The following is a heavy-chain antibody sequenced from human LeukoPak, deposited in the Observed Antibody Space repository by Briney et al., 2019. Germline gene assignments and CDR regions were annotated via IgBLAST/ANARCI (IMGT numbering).Heavy chain of an antibody. CDR1: SGSLINYY. CDR3: ARHDNVSVIRRGLDC. D-gene: IGHD3/OR15-3a*01. Sequence: PSETLSLTCTVSSGSLINYYWSWIRQPPGKGLEWIGYIFYNGVTYYNPSLKSRVTISVDTSNNQFSLNLNSVTAADTAVYFCARHDNVSVIRRGLDCWGQGTLVTVSS. V-gene: IGHV4-59*08. CDR2: IFYNGVT. J-gene: IGHJ4*02.